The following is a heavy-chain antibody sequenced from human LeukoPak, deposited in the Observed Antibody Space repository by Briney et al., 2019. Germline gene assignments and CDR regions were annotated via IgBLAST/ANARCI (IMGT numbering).Heavy chain of an antibody. CDR3: ARVLGNWNDVGGCFDY. V-gene: IGHV4-34*01. Sequence: PSETLSLTCAVYSGSFSGYYWSWIRQPPGKGLEWIGEINHSGSTNYNPSLKSRVTISVDTSKNQFSLKLSSVTAADTAVYYCARVLGNWNDVGGCFDYWGQGTLVTVSS. J-gene: IGHJ4*02. CDR1: SGSFSGYY. CDR2: INHSGST. D-gene: IGHD1-20*01.